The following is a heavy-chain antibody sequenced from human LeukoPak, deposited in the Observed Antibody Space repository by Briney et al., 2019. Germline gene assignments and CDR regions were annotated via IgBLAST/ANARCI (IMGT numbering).Heavy chain of an antibody. V-gene: IGHV1-8*01. CDR3: VARAN. Sequence: VASVKVSCKASGCTFTSSDINWVRQATGQGLEWMGWMNPNSGNTGSAQKFQGRVAMTRDTSISTAYMDLSSLRSDDTAVYYCVARANWGQGTLVSVSS. J-gene: IGHJ4*02. CDR2: MNPNSGNT. CDR1: GCTFTSSD.